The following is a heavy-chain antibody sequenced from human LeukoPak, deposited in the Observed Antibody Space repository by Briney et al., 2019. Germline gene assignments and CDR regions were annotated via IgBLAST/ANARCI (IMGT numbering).Heavy chain of an antibody. CDR1: VDSVSRNSAA. Sequence: SQSLSLTRAISVDSVSRNSAAWESIRQSPSRGLEWLGRTYYRSKWYNDSAGTVKSRITNNPDTSKNQFALQLNSVTPEDTAVYYCARDRPCIAARRFGCYFDYWGQGTLVTVSS. V-gene: IGHV6-1*01. J-gene: IGHJ4*02. D-gene: IGHD6-6*01. CDR2: TYYRSKWYN. CDR3: ARDRPCIAARRFGCYFDY.